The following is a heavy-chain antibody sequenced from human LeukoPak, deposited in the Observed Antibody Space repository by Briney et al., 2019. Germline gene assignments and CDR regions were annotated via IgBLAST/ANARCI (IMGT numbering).Heavy chain of an antibody. Sequence: GGSLRLSCAASGFTFSNYWMTWVRQAPGKGLEWVASIKEDGSEKYFVDSVKGRFTISRDNANNSVSLQMNSLRAEDTGVYCCARDPLRYLRVGHYDYWGQGTLVTVSS. CDR1: GFTFSNYW. CDR3: ARDPLRYLRVGHYDY. CDR2: IKEDGSEK. V-gene: IGHV3-7*01. J-gene: IGHJ4*02. D-gene: IGHD3-9*01.